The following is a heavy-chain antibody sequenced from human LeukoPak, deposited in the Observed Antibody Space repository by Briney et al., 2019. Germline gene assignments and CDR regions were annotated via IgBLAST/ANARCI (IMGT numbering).Heavy chain of an antibody. D-gene: IGHD3-22*01. CDR3: ARVGYYYHKSYYFDY. V-gene: IGHV1-18*01. J-gene: IGHJ4*02. Sequence: ASVKVSCKASGYTFTSYGISWVRQAPGQGLEWMGWIGAYNGNTNYAQKLQGRVTMTTDTSTSTAYMELRSLRSDDTAVYYCARVGYYYHKSYYFDYWGQGTLVTVSS. CDR1: GYTFTSYG. CDR2: IGAYNGNT.